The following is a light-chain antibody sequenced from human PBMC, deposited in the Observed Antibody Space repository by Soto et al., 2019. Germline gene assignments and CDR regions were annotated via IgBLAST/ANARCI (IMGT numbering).Light chain of an antibody. J-gene: IGKJ4*01. CDR3: QQYDSSRLT. V-gene: IGKV3-20*01. CDR2: GTS. CDR1: QSVSSSY. Sequence: EIVLTQSPGTLSLSPGERATLSCRASQSVSSSYLAWYQQKPGQAPRLLIYGTSSRASGTPNRFSGSGSGTDFTLTISRLEPEDFAVYYCQQYDSSRLTXGG.